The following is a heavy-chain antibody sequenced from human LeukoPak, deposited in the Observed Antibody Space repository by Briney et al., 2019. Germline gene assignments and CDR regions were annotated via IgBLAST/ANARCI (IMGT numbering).Heavy chain of an antibody. J-gene: IGHJ4*02. CDR1: GYTFTTYG. CDR2: ISTYNGNP. CDR3: ARGYSGYDYGFTNFDH. Sequence: ASVKVSCKASGYTFTTYGISWVRQAPGQGLEWMGWISTYNGNPNYAQKLQGRVTMTTDTSTSTAYMELRSLRSDDTAVYYCARGYSGYDYGFTNFDHWGQGTLVTVSS. V-gene: IGHV1-18*01. D-gene: IGHD5-12*01.